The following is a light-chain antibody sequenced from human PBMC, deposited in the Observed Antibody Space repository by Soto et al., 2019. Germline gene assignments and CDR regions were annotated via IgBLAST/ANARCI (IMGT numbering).Light chain of an antibody. V-gene: IGLV2-14*03. Sequence: QSALTQPASVSGSPGQSITISCTGTSSDVGGYNYVSWYQHHPGKAPELMIYGVSNRPSGVSNRFSGSKSDNTASLTISGLQAEDEADYYCSSYTGSSTLLFGGGTKVTVL. CDR2: GVS. CDR3: SSYTGSSTLL. J-gene: IGLJ2*01. CDR1: SSDVGGYNY.